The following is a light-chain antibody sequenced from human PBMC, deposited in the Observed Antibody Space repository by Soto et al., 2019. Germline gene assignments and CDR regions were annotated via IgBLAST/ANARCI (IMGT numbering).Light chain of an antibody. V-gene: IGKV1-5*03. J-gene: IGKJ2*01. CDR2: KAS. CDR3: QQYHTLYT. CDR1: QSINSW. Sequence: DFQMTQSPSTLSASVGDRVTITCRASQSINSWLAWYQQKPGRAPKLLIYKASNLKSGVPSRFSGSGSGTEFTLTISSLQPDDFATYYCQQYHTLYTFGQGTKLEI.